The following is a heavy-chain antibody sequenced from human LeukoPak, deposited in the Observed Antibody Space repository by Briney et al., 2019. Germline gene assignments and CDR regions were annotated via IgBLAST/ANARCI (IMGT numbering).Heavy chain of an antibody. J-gene: IGHJ4*02. CDR1: GFTFSSHA. Sequence: GGSLRLSCAASGFTFSSHAMSWVRQAPGKGLEWVSAISRSGGSTYYADSVKGRFTISRDNSKNTLYLQMNSLRAEDTAVYYCEKAIRDYVPVDYWGQGTLVTVSS. D-gene: IGHD4-17*01. V-gene: IGHV3-23*01. CDR2: ISRSGGST. CDR3: EKAIRDYVPVDY.